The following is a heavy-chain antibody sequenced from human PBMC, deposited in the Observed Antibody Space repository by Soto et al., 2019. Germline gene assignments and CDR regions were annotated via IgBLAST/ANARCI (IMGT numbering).Heavy chain of an antibody. V-gene: IGHV5-10-1*01. D-gene: IGHD3-10*01. Sequence: GESLKISCKGSGYSFTSYWISWVRQMPGKGLEWMGRIDPSDSYTNYSPSFQGHVTISADKSISTAYLQWSSLKASDTAMYYCARHSGWFGELYLRAYNWFDPWGQGTLVTVSS. J-gene: IGHJ5*02. CDR2: IDPSDSYT. CDR1: GYSFTSYW. CDR3: ARHSGWFGELYLRAYNWFDP.